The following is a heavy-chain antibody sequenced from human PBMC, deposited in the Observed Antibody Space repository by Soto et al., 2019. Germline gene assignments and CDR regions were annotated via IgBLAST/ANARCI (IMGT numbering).Heavy chain of an antibody. CDR2: IRSDDGSST. CDR1: GFTFSTYC. Sequence: EVQLVESGGGLVQPGGSLRLSCAASGFTFSTYCMHWVRQVPEKGLVWVARIRSDDGSSTTYADSVKGRFTISRDNARNTLSLQMNSLTAEDTAVYYCAGAMGANTHIDYWGQGTLVTVSS. V-gene: IGHV3-74*03. D-gene: IGHD1-26*01. CDR3: AGAMGANTHIDY. J-gene: IGHJ4*02.